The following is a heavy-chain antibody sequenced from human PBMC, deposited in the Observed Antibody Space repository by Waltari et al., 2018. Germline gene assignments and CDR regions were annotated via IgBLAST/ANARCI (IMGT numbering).Heavy chain of an antibody. Sequence: QLQLQESGPGLVKPSETLSLTSTVSGGSISSSSYYWGCIRQPPGKGLEWIGSIYYSGSTYYSPSLQSRVTISLDTSKNQFSLKLSSVTAADTAVYYCARPYYCGSGNKMGASGPHIDDWRQGTLVTVSS. CDR2: IYYSGST. J-gene: IGHJ4*02. CDR3: ARPYYCGSGNKMGASGPHIDD. CDR1: GGSISSSSYY. D-gene: IGHD3-10*01. V-gene: IGHV4-39*01.